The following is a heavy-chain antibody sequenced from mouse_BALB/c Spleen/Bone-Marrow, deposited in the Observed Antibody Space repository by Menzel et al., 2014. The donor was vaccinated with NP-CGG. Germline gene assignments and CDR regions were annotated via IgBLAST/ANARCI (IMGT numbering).Heavy chain of an antibody. CDR2: ISSGSSPI. Sequence: EVKVVESGGGLVQPGGSRKLSCAASGFTFSSFGMHWVRQAPEKGLEWVACISSGSSPIFYADTVKGRFTISRDNPKNTLFLQMTSLRSEDAAMYYCTRGGNWEDFDYWGQGTTLAVSS. J-gene: IGHJ2*01. CDR3: TRGGNWEDFDY. CDR1: GFTFSSFG. D-gene: IGHD4-1*01. V-gene: IGHV5-17*02.